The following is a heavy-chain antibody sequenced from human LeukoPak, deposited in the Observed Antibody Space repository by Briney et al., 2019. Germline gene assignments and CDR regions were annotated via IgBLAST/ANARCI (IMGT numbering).Heavy chain of an antibody. J-gene: IGHJ4*02. V-gene: IGHV3-NL1*01. CDR2: IGSGGITT. CDR1: GFTFSAYE. CDR3: AKEGGYSYDFDY. Sequence: GGSLRLSCAASGFTFSAYEMNWVRQAPGKGLEWVSYIGSGGITTYYADSVKGRFTISRDNSKNTLYLQMNSLRAEDTAVCYCAKEGGYSYDFDYWGQGTLVTVSS. D-gene: IGHD5-18*01.